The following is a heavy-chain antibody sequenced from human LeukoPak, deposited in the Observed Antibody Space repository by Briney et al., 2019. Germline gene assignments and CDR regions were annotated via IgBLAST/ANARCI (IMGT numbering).Heavy chain of an antibody. CDR2: ISGSGGST. D-gene: IGHD3-22*01. J-gene: IGHJ4*02. CDR1: GFAFSRYS. CDR3: AKDYSPKGVSRNYYDSSGPRGPPDY. Sequence: QPGGSLRLSCAAAGFAFSRYSMNWVRQTPGKGLEWVSAISGSGGSTYYADSVKGRFTISRDNSKNTLYLQMNSLRAEDTAVYYCAKDYSPKGVSRNYYDSSGPRGPPDYWGQGTLVTVSS. V-gene: IGHV3-23*01.